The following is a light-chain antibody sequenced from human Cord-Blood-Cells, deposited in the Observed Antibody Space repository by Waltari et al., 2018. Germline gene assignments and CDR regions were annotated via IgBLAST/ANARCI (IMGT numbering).Light chain of an antibody. CDR1: SRDVGSYHL. CDR2: EGS. J-gene: IGLJ2*01. CDR3: CSYAGSSTYVV. V-gene: IGLV2-23*01. Sequence: QSALTQPASVSGSPGQSITIPCTGTSRDVGSYHLFSWYQQHPGKAPKLMIYEGSKRPSGVSNRFSGSKSGNTASLTISGLQAEDEADYYCCSYAGSSTYVVFGGGTKLTVL.